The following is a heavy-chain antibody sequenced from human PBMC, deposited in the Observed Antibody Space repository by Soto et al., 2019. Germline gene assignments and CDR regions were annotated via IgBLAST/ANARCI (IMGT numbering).Heavy chain of an antibody. Sequence: SDTLSLTCAVYGGSFSGYYWSWIRQPPGKGLEWIGEINHSGSTNYNPSLKSRVTISVDTSKNQFSLKLSSVTAADTAVYYCARALVVPAAIYYMDVWGKGTTVTVSS. D-gene: IGHD2-2*01. V-gene: IGHV4-34*01. CDR1: GGSFSGYY. CDR2: INHSGST. J-gene: IGHJ6*03. CDR3: ARALVVPAAIYYMDV.